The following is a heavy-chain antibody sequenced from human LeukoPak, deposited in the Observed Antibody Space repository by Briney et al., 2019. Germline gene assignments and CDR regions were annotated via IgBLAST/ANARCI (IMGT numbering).Heavy chain of an antibody. J-gene: IGHJ4*02. CDR2: ISGDGGIT. V-gene: IGHV3-43*02. D-gene: IGHD3-16*01. CDR3: AKDGPGGFWDVDY. Sequence: PGGSLRLSCAASGFTFYGYAMLWVRQAPGKGLEWVSLISGDGGITYYADSVKGRFTISRDNSKNSLYLQMNSLRTEDTALYYCAKDGPGGFWDVDYWGQGTLVTVSS. CDR1: GFTFYGYA.